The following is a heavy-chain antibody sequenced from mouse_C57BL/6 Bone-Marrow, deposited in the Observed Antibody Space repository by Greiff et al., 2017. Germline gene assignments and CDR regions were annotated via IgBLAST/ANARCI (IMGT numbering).Heavy chain of an antibody. CDR2: IDPNSGGT. Sequence: QVQLQQPGAELVKPGASVKLSCKASGYTFTSYWMHWVKQRPGRGLEWIGRIDPNSGGTKYNEKFKSKATLTVDKPSSTAYMQLSRLTSEDSAVYYCARGNWENWFAYWGQGTLVTVSA. V-gene: IGHV1-72*01. J-gene: IGHJ3*01. CDR1: GYTFTSYW. D-gene: IGHD4-1*02. CDR3: ARGNWENWFAY.